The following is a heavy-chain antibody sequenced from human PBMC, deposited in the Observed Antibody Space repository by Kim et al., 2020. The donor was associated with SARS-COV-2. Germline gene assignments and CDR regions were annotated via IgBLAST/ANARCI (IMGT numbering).Heavy chain of an antibody. J-gene: IGHJ4*02. V-gene: IGHV3-15*01. CDR3: TTTRGVGASLNY. D-gene: IGHD3-10*01. Sequence: YAAPVKGRFNISRDDSKNNLYLQMNSLNTEDTGVYYCTTTRGVGASLNYWGQGTLVTVSS.